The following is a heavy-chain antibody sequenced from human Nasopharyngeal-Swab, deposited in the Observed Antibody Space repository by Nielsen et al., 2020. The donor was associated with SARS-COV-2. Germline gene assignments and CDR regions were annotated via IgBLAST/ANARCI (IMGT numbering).Heavy chain of an antibody. J-gene: IGHJ4*02. Sequence: GESLKISCAASGFTFSSYAMSWVRQAPGKGLEWVANIKQDGSEKYYVDSVKGRFTISRDNAKNSLYLQINSLRAEDTAVYYCARAGVGSGSYYWSWGQGTLVTVSS. CDR1: GFTFSSYA. CDR3: ARAGVGSGSYYWS. CDR2: IKQDGSEK. D-gene: IGHD3-10*01. V-gene: IGHV3-7*01.